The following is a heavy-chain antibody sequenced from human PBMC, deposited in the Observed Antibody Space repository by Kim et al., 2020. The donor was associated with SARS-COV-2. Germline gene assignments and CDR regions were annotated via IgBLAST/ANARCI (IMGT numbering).Heavy chain of an antibody. V-gene: IGHV3-48*02. J-gene: IGHJ3*02. CDR2: ITKNSTTI. Sequence: GGSLRLSCATSGFTFSAYDMNWVRQAPGKGLEWLSFITKNSTTIYYADSVEGRFTISRDNAKNSLFLQMNSLRDEDTALYYCVRDRMGGAFDMWGQGTMV. CDR3: VRDRMGGAFDM. CDR1: GFTFSAYD. D-gene: IGHD3-16*01.